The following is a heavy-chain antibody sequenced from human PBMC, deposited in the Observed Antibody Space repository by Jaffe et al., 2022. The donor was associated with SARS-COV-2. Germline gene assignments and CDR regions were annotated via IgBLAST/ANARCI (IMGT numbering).Heavy chain of an antibody. CDR3: ASSQWLVKGYFDY. V-gene: IGHV3-53*01. CDR1: GFTVSSNY. CDR2: IYSGGST. D-gene: IGHD6-19*01. Sequence: EVQLVESGGGLIQPGGSLRLSCAASGFTVSSNYMSWVRQAPGKGLEWVSVIYSGGSTYYADSVKGRFTISRDNSKNTLYLQMNSLRAEDTAVYYCASSQWLVKGYFDYWGQGTLVTVSS. J-gene: IGHJ4*02.